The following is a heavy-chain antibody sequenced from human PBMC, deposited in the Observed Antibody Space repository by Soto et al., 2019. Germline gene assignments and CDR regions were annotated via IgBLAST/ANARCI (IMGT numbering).Heavy chain of an antibody. V-gene: IGHV1-69*08. CDR3: ARDKKGENAFDI. CDR1: GGTFSSYT. J-gene: IGHJ3*02. Sequence: QVQLVQSGAEVKKPGSSVKVSCKASGGTFSSYTISWVRQAPGQGLEWRGRIIPLLGIANYAQKFQGRVTITADKSTSTSYMELSSLRSEDTAVDYCARDKKGENAFDIWGQGTSVTVSA. CDR2: IIPLLGIA.